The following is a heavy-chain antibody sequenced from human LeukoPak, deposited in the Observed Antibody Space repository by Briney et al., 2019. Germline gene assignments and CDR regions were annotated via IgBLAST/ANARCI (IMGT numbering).Heavy chain of an antibody. Sequence: PGGSLRLSCAASGFTVSSTYMHWVRQAPGKGLEWVSVIHSGGNTYYADSVKGRFTISRDNSKNTLYLQMNSLRAEDTAVYYCARGLSTLPRPTFDYWGQGSLVTVSS. J-gene: IGHJ4*02. CDR2: IHSGGNT. D-gene: IGHD3-3*02. CDR1: GFTVSSTY. CDR3: ARGLSTLPRPTFDY. V-gene: IGHV3-53*01.